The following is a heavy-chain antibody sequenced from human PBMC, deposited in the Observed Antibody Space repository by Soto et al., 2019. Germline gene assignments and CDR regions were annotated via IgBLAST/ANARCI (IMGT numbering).Heavy chain of an antibody. J-gene: IGHJ6*02. CDR2: IKTKTEGGTT. CDR3: TADQVVTSDYAMDV. D-gene: IGHD2-21*02. Sequence: EVQLVESGGGLVKPGGSLRLSCAASGLTLSNAWMNWVREAPGKGLEWVGRIKTKTEGGTTDYAAPVKGRFTISRDDSKNTLYVQMNSLKTEDTAVYYCTADQVVTSDYAMDVWGQGTTVTVSS. CDR1: GLTLSNAW. V-gene: IGHV3-15*07.